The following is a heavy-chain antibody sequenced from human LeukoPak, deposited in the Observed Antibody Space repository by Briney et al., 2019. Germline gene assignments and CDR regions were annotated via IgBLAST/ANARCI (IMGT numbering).Heavy chain of an antibody. CDR3: AIDSSGRDY. D-gene: IGHD3-22*01. CDR2: ISGSGGST. Sequence: GGSLRLSCAASGFTFSSYAMSWVRQAPGKGLEWVSAISGSGGSTYYADSVKGRFTISRDNAKNSLYLQMNSLRAEDTAVYYCAIDSSGRDYWGQGTLVTVSS. J-gene: IGHJ4*02. CDR1: GFTFSSYA. V-gene: IGHV3-23*01.